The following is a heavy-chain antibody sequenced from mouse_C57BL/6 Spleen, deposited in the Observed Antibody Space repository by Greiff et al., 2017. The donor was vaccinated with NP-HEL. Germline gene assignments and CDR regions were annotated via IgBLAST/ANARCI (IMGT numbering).Heavy chain of an antibody. CDR2: ISSGGSYT. D-gene: IGHD6-2*01. Sequence: DVKLVESGGDLVKPGGSLKLSCAASGFTFSSYGMSWVRQTPDKRLEWVATISSGGSYTYYPDSVKGRFTISRDNAKNTLYLQMSSLKSEDTAMYYCAREGGSPVFDYWGQGTTLTVPS. V-gene: IGHV5-6*02. CDR3: AREGGSPVFDY. CDR1: GFTFSSYG. J-gene: IGHJ2*01.